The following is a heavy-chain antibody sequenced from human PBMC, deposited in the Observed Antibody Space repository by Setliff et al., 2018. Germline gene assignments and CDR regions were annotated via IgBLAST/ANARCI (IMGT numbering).Heavy chain of an antibody. CDR2: ISHSGSA. CDR1: GFTFSTYA. Sequence: PGGSLRLSCAASGFTFSTYAMSWVRQPPGKGLEWIGEISHSGSANYNPSLKSRVTMSVDTSKNQFSLNLNSVTAADTAVYYFRLAHCNTTSCEEALDFWSQGTLVTVSS. CDR3: RLAHCNTTSCEEALDF. J-gene: IGHJ4*02. D-gene: IGHD2-2*01. V-gene: IGHV4-34*08.